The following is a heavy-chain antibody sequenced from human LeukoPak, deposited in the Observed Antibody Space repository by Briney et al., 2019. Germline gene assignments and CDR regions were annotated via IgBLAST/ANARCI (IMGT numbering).Heavy chain of an antibody. V-gene: IGHV3-21*01. Sequence: GGSLSLSCAASGFTFSSYSMNWVRQAPGKGLEWVSSISSSSIYIYYADSVKGRFTISRDNAKNSLYLQMNSLRAEDTAMYYCARGERYSSSLDYWGQGTLVTVSS. CDR3: ARGERYSSSLDY. J-gene: IGHJ4*02. D-gene: IGHD6-13*01. CDR1: GFTFSSYS. CDR2: ISSSSIYI.